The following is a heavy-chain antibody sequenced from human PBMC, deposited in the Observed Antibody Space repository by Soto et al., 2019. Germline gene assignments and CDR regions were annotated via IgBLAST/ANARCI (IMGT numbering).Heavy chain of an antibody. D-gene: IGHD3-22*01. J-gene: IGHJ4*02. V-gene: IGHV1-24*01. CDR1: GYTLTELS. CDR3: ATGVYYDSRQATDY. Sequence: GASVKVSCKVSGYTLTELSMHWVRQAPGKGLEWMGGFDPEDGETIYAQKFQGRVTMTEDTSTDTAYMELSSLRSEDTAVYYCATGVYYDSRQATDYWGQGTLVTVSS. CDR2: FDPEDGET.